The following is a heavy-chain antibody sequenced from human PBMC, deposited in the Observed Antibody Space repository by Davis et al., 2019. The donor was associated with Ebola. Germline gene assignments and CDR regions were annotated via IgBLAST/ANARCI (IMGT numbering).Heavy chain of an antibody. J-gene: IGHJ4*02. D-gene: IGHD2-8*02. Sequence: GGSLRLSCAASGFTFSSYDMNWVRQAPGKGLEWVSYISSSGSTIYYADSVKGRFYISRDNSKNSLYLQMNSLRAEDTAVYYCARDLKPASAGGVPSDQFDYWGQGTLVTVSS. CDR3: ARDLKPASAGGVPSDQFDY. V-gene: IGHV3-48*03. CDR2: ISSSGSTI. CDR1: GFTFSSYD.